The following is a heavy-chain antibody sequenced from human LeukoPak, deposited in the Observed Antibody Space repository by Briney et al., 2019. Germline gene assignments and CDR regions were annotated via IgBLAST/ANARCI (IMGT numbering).Heavy chain of an antibody. CDR2: MYYSGTT. CDR1: GFTFSSYA. J-gene: IGHJ3*02. D-gene: IGHD1-26*01. V-gene: IGHV4-39*07. CDR3: ARDTVGATFPGAFDI. Sequence: PGGSLRLSCAASGFTFSSYAMSWVRQPPGKGLEWIGSMYYSGTTYYNSSLKSRVTISVDTSNNQFSLKLSSVTAADTAVYYCARDTVGATFPGAFDIWGQGTMVTVSS.